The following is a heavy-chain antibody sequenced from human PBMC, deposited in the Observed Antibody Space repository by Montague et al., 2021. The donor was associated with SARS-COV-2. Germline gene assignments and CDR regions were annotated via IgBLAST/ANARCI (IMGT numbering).Heavy chain of an antibody. CDR2: FYSGNT. J-gene: IGHJ3*02. CDR1: GGSISNHY. V-gene: IGHV4-59*11. Sequence: SETLSLTCTVSGGSISNHYWSWIRQPPGKGLEWIAFYSGNTNYNPSLKSRVTISVDTSKNQFYLKLSSVTAADTAVDYCATSGSGTKDDAFDIWGQGTMATVSS. CDR3: ATSGSGTKDDAFDI. D-gene: IGHD3-10*01.